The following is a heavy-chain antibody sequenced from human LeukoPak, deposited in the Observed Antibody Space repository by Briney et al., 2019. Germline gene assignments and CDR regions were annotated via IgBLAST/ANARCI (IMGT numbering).Heavy chain of an antibody. CDR2: IYHSGST. Sequence: MSSETLSLTCAVSGYSISSGYYWGWIRQPPGKGLEWIGSIYHSGSTYYNPSLKSRVTISVDTSKNQFSLKLSSVTAADTAVYYCARLVDIVATTEPRIDYWGQGTLVTVSS. CDR3: ARLVDIVATTEPRIDY. D-gene: IGHD5-12*01. CDR1: GYSISSGYY. V-gene: IGHV4-38-2*01. J-gene: IGHJ4*02.